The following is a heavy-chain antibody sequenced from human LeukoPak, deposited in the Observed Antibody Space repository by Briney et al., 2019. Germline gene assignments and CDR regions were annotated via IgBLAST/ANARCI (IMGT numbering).Heavy chain of an antibody. D-gene: IGHD4/OR15-4a*01. CDR3: ANEVRPNDY. V-gene: IGHV3-23*01. Sequence: GGSLRLSCAASGFTFSSYAMSWVRQAPGKGLAWVSVISGSGGTTYYADSVKGRFTISRDNSKNTLYLQMNSLRAEDTALYFCANEVRPNDYWGRGTLVTVSS. CDR2: ISGSGGTT. J-gene: IGHJ4*02. CDR1: GFTFSSYA.